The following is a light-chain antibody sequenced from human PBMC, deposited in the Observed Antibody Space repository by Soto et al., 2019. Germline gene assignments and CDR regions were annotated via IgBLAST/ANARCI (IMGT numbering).Light chain of an antibody. CDR1: ERIYSAY. V-gene: IGKV3-20*01. Sequence: LVTQSPGTLSLSRAEIATLSFRASERIYSAYLGWYQQKPGQAPRLLIYGAFNRATGISDRFSGSGSGTDFTLSISKLEPGDFGVYFCHQYGKSPRTFGQGTKVDIK. J-gene: IGKJ1*01. CDR3: HQYGKSPRT. CDR2: GAF.